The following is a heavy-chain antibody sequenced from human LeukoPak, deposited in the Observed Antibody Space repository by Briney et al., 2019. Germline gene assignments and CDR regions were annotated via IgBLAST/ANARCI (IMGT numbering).Heavy chain of an antibody. J-gene: IGHJ4*02. CDR1: GFTFSSYW. D-gene: IGHD1-26*01. V-gene: IGHV3-74*01. CDR3: ARASRLGGGFRGLFDY. Sequence: GGSLRLSCAASGFTFSSYWMHWVRQDPGKGLVWVSHINNDGSITNYADSVKGRFTISRDNAKNTLYLQMNSLRAEDTAVYYCARASRLGGGFRGLFDYWGQGTLVTVSS. CDR2: INNDGSIT.